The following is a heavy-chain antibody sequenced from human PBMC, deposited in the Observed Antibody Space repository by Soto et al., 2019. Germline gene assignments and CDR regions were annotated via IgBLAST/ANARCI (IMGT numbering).Heavy chain of an antibody. J-gene: IGHJ5*02. D-gene: IGHD1-26*01. CDR1: GFTFSSYS. V-gene: IGHV3-48*04. Sequence: GGSLRLSCAASGFTFSSYSMNWVRQAPGKGLEWVSYISSSSTIYYADSVKGRFTISRDNAKNSLYLQMNSLRAEDTAVYYCASLTSGSYYDWFDPWGQGTLVTVSS. CDR2: ISSSSTI. CDR3: ASLTSGSYYDWFDP.